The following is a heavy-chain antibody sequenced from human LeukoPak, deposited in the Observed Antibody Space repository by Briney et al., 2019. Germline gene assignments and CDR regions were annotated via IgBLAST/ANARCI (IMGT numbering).Heavy chain of an antibody. D-gene: IGHD2-2*01. CDR2: INHSGST. Sequence: PSETLSLTCAVYGGSFSGYYWSRIRQPPGKGLEWIGEINHSGSTNYNPSLKSRVTISVDTSNNQFSRKLSSVTAADTAVYYCARGSYCSSTSCYPRHKYYYYGMDVWGQGTTVTVSS. J-gene: IGHJ6*02. CDR1: GGSFSGYY. V-gene: IGHV4-34*01. CDR3: ARGSYCSSTSCYPRHKYYYYGMDV.